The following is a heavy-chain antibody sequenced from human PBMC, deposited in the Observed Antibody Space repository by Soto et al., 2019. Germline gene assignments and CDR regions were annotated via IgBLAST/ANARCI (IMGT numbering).Heavy chain of an antibody. D-gene: IGHD2-15*01. CDR2: ISSSSSTI. V-gene: IGHV3-21*01. J-gene: IGHJ6*02. CDR1: GFTFSSYS. Sequence: EVQLVESGGGLVKPGGSLRLSCAASGFTFSSYSVNWVRQAPGKGLEWVSSISSSSSTIYYADSVKGRFTTSRDNAKNSLDLQMNSLRDEDTAVYYCARDWGYCSGGTCYYGMDVWGQGTTVTVSS. CDR3: ARDWGYCSGGTCYYGMDV.